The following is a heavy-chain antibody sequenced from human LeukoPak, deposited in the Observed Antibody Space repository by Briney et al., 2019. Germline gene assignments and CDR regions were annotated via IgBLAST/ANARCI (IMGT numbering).Heavy chain of an antibody. Sequence: GGSLRLSCAASGFTFSSYAMSWVRQAPGKGLEWVSAISGSGDSTYYGDSVKGRFTISRDNAESSLYLQMNSLRAEDTAVYYCVRNLAVAGTCFDSWGQGTLVTVSS. D-gene: IGHD6-19*01. CDR1: GFTFSSYA. CDR2: ISGSGDST. CDR3: VRNLAVAGTCFDS. J-gene: IGHJ4*02. V-gene: IGHV3-23*01.